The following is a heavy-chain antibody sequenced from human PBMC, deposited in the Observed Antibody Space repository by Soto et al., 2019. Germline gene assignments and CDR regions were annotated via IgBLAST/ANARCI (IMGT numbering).Heavy chain of an antibody. CDR3: GRERDGTSWSSAEYLQH. Sequence: EASVKVSCKASGYTFTTYGIHWVRQAPGQGLEWMGWISGYNGNTNYAQKFQGRVTMTTDTSTTTAYMDLRSLRSDDTAVYYCGRERDGTSWSSAEYLQHWGQGTLVTVSS. V-gene: IGHV1-18*01. J-gene: IGHJ1*01. CDR2: ISGYNGNT. CDR1: GYTFTTYG. D-gene: IGHD6-13*01.